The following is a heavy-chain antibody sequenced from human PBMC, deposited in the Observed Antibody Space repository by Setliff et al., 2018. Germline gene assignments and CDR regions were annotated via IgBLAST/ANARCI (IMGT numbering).Heavy chain of an antibody. CDR3: ARDSRGLVPAAIEGSYYYYGMDV. V-gene: IGHV1-69*13. D-gene: IGHD2-2*02. Sequence: GASVKVSCKASGDTFSSYAISWVRQAPGQGLEWMGGIIPIFGTANYAQKFQGRVTITADESTSTAYMELSSLRSEDTAVYYCARDSRGLVPAAIEGSYYYYGMDVWGQGTTVTVSS. J-gene: IGHJ6*02. CDR2: IIPIFGTA. CDR1: GDTFSSYA.